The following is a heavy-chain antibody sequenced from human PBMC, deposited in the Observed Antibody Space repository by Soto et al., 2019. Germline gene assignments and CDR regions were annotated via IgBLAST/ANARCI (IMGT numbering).Heavy chain of an antibody. D-gene: IGHD3-22*01. CDR2: IYSGGST. V-gene: IGHV3-53*01. CDR1: GFTVSSNY. Sequence: PGGSLRLSCAASGFTVSSNYMSWVRQAPGKGLEWVSVIYSGGSTYYADSVKGRFTISRDNSKNTLYLQMNSLRAEDTAVYYCARENALYYYDSSGNYFEYWGQGTQVTVS. CDR3: ARENALYYYDSSGNYFEY. J-gene: IGHJ4*02.